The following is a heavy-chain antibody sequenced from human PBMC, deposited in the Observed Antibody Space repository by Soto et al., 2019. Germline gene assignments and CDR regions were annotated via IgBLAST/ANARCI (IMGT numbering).Heavy chain of an antibody. CDR1: GGSLSPYY. CDR3: ARGRQQQKF. D-gene: IGHD6-13*01. J-gene: IGHJ4*02. Sequence: SDTLSLTCRVFGGSLSPYYWSWIRQPPGEGLEWIGEINHGGSTNYNSSLNNRVTISLGTPNNQFSLNLSSVTAADTAIYYCARGRQQQKFWGQGALVTVSS. CDR2: INHGGST. V-gene: IGHV4-34*01.